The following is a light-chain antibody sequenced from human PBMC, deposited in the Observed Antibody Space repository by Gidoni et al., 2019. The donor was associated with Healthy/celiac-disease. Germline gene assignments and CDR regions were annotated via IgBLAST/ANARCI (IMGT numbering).Light chain of an antibody. CDR3: QQCYSTPPT. CDR1: QSISSY. J-gene: IGKJ4*01. V-gene: IGKV1-39*01. Sequence: DIQMNQPPSSLSASVGDRVTITCRASQSISSYLTWYQQKPGKAPKLLIYAASSLQSGVPSRFSGSGSGTDFTLTISSLHPEDFATYYCQQCYSTPPTFGGGTKVEIK. CDR2: AAS.